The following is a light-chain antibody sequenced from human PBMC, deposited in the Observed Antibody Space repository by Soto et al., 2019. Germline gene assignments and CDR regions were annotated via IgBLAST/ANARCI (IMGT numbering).Light chain of an antibody. Sequence: QSALTQPASVSGSPGQSINISCTGTSSDVGTYNLVSWYQQHPGKAPKLMIYEGSKWPSGVSNRFSGSKSGNTASLTISGLQAEDEADYYCCSYADSTTYVFGTGTKLTVL. CDR1: SSDVGTYNL. CDR2: EGS. V-gene: IGLV2-23*01. J-gene: IGLJ1*01. CDR3: CSYADSTTYV.